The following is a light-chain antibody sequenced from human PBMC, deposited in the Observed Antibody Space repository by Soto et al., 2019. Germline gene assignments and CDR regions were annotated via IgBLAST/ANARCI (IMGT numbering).Light chain of an antibody. V-gene: IGKV3-20*01. CDR2: GAS. CDR3: HRYGSSV. CDR1: QSVGSKY. Sequence: EIVLTQSPGTLSLSPGERATLSCRASQSVGSKYLAWYQQKPGQAPRLLMYGASSRATGIPDRFSGSGSATDFTLTISRLEPEDFAVYYCHRYGSSVFGGGTKVEIK. J-gene: IGKJ4*01.